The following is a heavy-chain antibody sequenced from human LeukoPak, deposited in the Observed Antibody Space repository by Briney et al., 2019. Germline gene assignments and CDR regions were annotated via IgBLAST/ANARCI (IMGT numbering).Heavy chain of an antibody. J-gene: IGHJ6*02. Sequence: PGRSLRLSCTTSGFTFGDYAMSWFRQPPGRGLEWVGAIRSKAYGGTVEYAASVQGRSTISRDDSKSIAYLQMSTLKTEDTAVYYCGRQTDYYDTRPYYYGLDAWGQGTTVTVSS. D-gene: IGHD3-22*01. CDR2: IRSKAYGGTV. CDR3: GRQTDYYDTRPYYYGLDA. CDR1: GFTFGDYA. V-gene: IGHV3-49*03.